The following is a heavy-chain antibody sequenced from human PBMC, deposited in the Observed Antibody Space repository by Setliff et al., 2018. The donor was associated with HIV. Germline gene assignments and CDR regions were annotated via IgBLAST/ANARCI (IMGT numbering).Heavy chain of an antibody. CDR1: GGSFSDNY. D-gene: IGHD2-2*02. J-gene: IGHJ6*03. CDR2: INHSGGT. Sequence: ETLSLTCAVSGGSFSDNYWNWIRQPPGKGLEWIGEINHSGGTKYNPSLKSRVAISLDTSKDQFSLKLSSVTAADTAVSYCARVYTTYGYSIPRFYVYYMDVWGKGTTVTVSS. CDR3: ARVYTTYGYSIPRFYVYYMDV. V-gene: IGHV4-34*01.